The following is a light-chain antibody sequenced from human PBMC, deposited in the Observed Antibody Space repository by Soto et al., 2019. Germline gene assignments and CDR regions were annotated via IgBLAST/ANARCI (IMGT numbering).Light chain of an antibody. CDR1: QSLLHRNGYNY. CDR2: LGS. CDR3: MQALQPNRS. J-gene: IGKJ4*01. V-gene: IGKV2-28*01. Sequence: DIVLTQSPLSLPVTPGEPASISCRSSQSLLHRNGYNYLDWYLQKPGQSPQLLNYLGSNLASGVHDRFSGSGSGTDFTLKISRVEAEDVGIYYCMQALQPNRSFGGGAKVEIK.